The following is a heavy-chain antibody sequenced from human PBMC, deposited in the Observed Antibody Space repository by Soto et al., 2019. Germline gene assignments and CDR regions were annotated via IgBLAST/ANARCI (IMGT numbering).Heavy chain of an antibody. CDR1: GFTFTSSA. CDR3: AADLPSSSWYRYYYYYGMDV. V-gene: IGHV1-58*01. J-gene: IGHJ6*02. Sequence: SVKVSCKASGFTFTSSAVQWVRQARGQRLEWIGWIVVGSGNTNYAQKLQERVTITRDMSTSTAYMELSSLRSEDTAVYYCAADLPSSSWYRYYYYYGMDVWGQGTTVTVS. CDR2: IVVGSGNT. D-gene: IGHD6-13*01.